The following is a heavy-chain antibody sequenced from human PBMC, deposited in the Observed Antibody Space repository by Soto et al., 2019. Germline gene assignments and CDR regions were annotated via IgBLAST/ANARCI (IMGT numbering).Heavy chain of an antibody. V-gene: IGHV3-23*01. CDR1: GFSFGVYA. CDR2: ISGSGGSS. Sequence: WGSLRLPCEASGFSFGVYAMSWDRQDPGEGWEWVSAISGSGGSSYYADSVKGRFTTSRDNSKDPPYLQMNSLRAEDTAVYYCAVAGTTYYYYYGMDVWGQGSTVTVSS. CDR3: AVAGTTYYYYYGMDV. J-gene: IGHJ6*02. D-gene: IGHD1-7*01.